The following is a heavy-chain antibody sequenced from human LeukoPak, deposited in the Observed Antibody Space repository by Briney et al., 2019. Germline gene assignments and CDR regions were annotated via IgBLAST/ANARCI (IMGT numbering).Heavy chain of an antibody. CDR1: GGSISSYY. CDR2: IYYSGST. D-gene: IGHD3-22*01. J-gene: IGHJ4*02. V-gene: IGHV4-59*01. Sequence: PSETLSLTCTVSGGSISSYYWSWIRQPPGKGLEWIGYIYYSGSTNYNPSLKSRVTTSVDTSKNQFSLKLSSVTAADTAVYYCARAYYYDSSGYYFDYWGQGTLVTVSS. CDR3: ARAYYYDSSGYYFDY.